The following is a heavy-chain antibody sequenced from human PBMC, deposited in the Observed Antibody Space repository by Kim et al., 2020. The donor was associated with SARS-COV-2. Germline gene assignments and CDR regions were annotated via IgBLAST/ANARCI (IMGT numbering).Heavy chain of an antibody. CDR2: IWYDGSNK. CDR3: AKDGHAIKYYYGSGSPGGMGGMDV. J-gene: IGHJ6*02. Sequence: GGSLRLSCAASGFTFSSYGMHWVRQAPGKGLEWVAVIWYDGSNKYYADSVKGRFTISRDNSKNTLYLQMNSLRAEDTAVYYCAKDGHAIKYYYGSGSPGGMGGMDVWGQGTTVTVSS. V-gene: IGHV3-33*06. D-gene: IGHD3-10*01. CDR1: GFTFSSYG.